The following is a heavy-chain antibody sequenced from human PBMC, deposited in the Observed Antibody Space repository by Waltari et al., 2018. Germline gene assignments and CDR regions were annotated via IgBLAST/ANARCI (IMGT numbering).Heavy chain of an antibody. J-gene: IGHJ3*02. CDR1: GYSVTYSC. Sequence: DVPLLQSGAEVQKSGASLKLSCKGSGYSVTYSCIACVRQMPVKGLEWMGIIYPGDSDTRYSPSFQGQVTISADKAISTAYLQWSSLKASDTAMYYCARHKSFRGAFDIWGQGTMVTVSS. V-gene: IGHV5-51*01. CDR3: ARHKSFRGAFDI. CDR2: IYPGDSDT.